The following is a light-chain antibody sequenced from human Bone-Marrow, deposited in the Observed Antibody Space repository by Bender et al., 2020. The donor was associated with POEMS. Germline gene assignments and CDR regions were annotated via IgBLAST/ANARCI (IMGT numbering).Light chain of an antibody. V-gene: IGLV2-23*02. CDR1: SNDIGSYNY. Sequence: QSGLAQPASVSGSPGQSITISCTGTSNDIGSYNYVSWYQQHPGKAPKVMIYDVSNRPSGVSNRFSGSKSGNTASLTISGLQAEDEADYYCCSYAGTSTWVFGGGTKLTVL. CDR2: DVS. J-gene: IGLJ3*02. CDR3: CSYAGTSTWV.